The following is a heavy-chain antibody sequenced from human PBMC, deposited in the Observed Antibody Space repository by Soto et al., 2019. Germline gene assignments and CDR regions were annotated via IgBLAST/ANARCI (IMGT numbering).Heavy chain of an antibody. D-gene: IGHD2-15*01. J-gene: IGHJ6*04. CDR3: AREGSARENGRVIAAIDGMDV. V-gene: IGHV1-69*08. Sequence: QVQLVQSGAEVKKPGSSVKVSCKASGGTFSRYSITWVRQAPGHGLEWIGRIIPIFAIARYAQKFQGRVRSTADESTSTGYMEQSRLRSDGAAVYSWAREGSARENGRVIAAIDGMDVWGKGTTVTVS. CDR2: IIPIFAIA. CDR1: GGTFSRYS.